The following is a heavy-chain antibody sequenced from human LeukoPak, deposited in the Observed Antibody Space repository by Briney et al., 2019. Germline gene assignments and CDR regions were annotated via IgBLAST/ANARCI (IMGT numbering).Heavy chain of an antibody. J-gene: IGHJ1*01. D-gene: IGHD5-24*01. Sequence: QAGGSLRLSCAASGFIFSSYKMNWVRQAPGKGLEWVSYISSSGSIIHYADSVKGRFTISRDNAKNSLYLQMNSLRAEDTAVYYCARDGDDYDDVEYLQHWGQGTLVTVSS. CDR1: GFIFSSYK. CDR2: ISSSGSII. CDR3: ARDGDDYDDVEYLQH. V-gene: IGHV3-48*03.